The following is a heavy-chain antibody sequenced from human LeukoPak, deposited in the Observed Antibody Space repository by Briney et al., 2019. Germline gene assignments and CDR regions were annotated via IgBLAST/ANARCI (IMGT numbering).Heavy chain of an antibody. D-gene: IGHD5-18*01. V-gene: IGHV3-33*01. CDR2: IWYDGSNG. CDR1: GFTFSSYG. CDR3: ARDHGTTTAVAQQRAPYFDH. Sequence: GGSLRLSCGASGFTFSSYGMHWVRQAPGKGLEWVALIWYDGSNGDYADSVKGRFTLSRDNSKNTVYLQMNSLRVEDTGVYYCARDHGTTTAVAQQRAPYFDHWGQGILVTVSS. J-gene: IGHJ4*02.